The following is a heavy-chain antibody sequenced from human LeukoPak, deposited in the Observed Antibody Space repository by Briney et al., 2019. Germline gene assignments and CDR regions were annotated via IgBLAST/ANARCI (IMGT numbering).Heavy chain of an antibody. V-gene: IGHV1-18*04. CDR2: ISAYNGNT. CDR3: ARVRRDGYNWSY. CDR1: GYTFTGYY. D-gene: IGHD5-24*01. Sequence: GASVKVSCKASGYTFTGYYMHWVRQAPGQGLEWMGWISAYNGNTNYARKLQGRVTMTTGTSTSTAYMELRSLRSDDTAVYYCARVRRDGYNWSYWGQGTLVTVSS. J-gene: IGHJ4*02.